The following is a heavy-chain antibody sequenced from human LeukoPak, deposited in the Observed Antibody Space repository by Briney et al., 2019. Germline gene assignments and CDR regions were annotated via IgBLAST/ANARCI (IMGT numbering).Heavy chain of an antibody. CDR2: INPNSGGT. V-gene: IGHV1-2*02. J-gene: IGHJ4*02. D-gene: IGHD6-19*01. CDR3: ARDYIPQGGWYASFDY. Sequence: ASVKVSCKASGYIFTGYYMHWVRQAPGQGLEWMGWINPNSGGTNSAPKLQGRVTMTRDTSISTAYMELSSLRSDDTAVYYCARDYIPQGGWYASFDYWGQGTLVTVSS. CDR1: GYIFTGYY.